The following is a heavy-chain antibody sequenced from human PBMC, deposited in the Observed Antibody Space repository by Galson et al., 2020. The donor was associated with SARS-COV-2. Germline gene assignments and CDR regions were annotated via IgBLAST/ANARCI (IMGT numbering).Heavy chain of an antibody. J-gene: IGHJ4*02. CDR1: SFTF. Sequence: GGSLRLSCAPSSFTFMNWVRQAPGKGLEWVAIIKEDGSDELYADSVRGRFTISRDNANNLMYLQMNSLRAEDTAVYYCAGGAGWLIESWGQGSPVTVSS. V-gene: IGHV3-7*03. D-gene: IGHD6-19*01. CDR2: IKEDGSDE. CDR3: AGGAGWLIES.